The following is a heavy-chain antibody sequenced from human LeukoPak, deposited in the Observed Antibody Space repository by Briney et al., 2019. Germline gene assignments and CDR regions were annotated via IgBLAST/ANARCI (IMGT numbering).Heavy chain of an antibody. CDR3: ARSGSGWYFNGVDYFDY. D-gene: IGHD6-19*01. CDR1: GGSFSGYY. J-gene: IGHJ4*02. CDR2: INHSGST. V-gene: IGHV4-34*01. Sequence: SETLSLTCAVYGGSFSGYYWSWIRQPPGKGLEWIGEINHSGSTNYNPSLKSRVTISVDTSKNQFSLKLSSVTAADTAVYYCARSGSGWYFNGVDYFDYWGQGTLVTVSS.